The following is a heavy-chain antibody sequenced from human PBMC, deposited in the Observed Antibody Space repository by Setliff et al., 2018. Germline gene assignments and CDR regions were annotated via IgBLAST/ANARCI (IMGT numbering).Heavy chain of an antibody. D-gene: IGHD4-17*01. CDR3: AITMTTGVDFFDY. Sequence: GGSLRLSCADSGFTFSGSAVYWVRQASGRGLEWVGRIRSKADSYATAYAASVKARFTISRDDSKNTAYLQVNSLKTEDTAVYYCAITMTTGVDFFDYWGQGTLVTVSS. CDR2: IRSKADSYAT. CDR1: GFTFSGSA. V-gene: IGHV3-73*01. J-gene: IGHJ4*02.